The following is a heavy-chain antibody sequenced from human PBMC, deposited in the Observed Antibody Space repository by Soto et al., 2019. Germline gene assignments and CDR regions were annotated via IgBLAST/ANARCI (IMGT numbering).Heavy chain of an antibody. D-gene: IGHD1-1*01. CDR2: ISAHNGNT. J-gene: IGHJ4*02. Sequence: QVHLVQSGAEVKKPGASVKVSCKASGYTFTSYGITWVRQAPGQGLEWMGWISAHNGNTDYAQKLPGRVIVTRDTSTSTAYMELGSLISDDTAVYYCARGRYGDYWGQGALVTVSS. CDR3: ARGRYGDY. CDR1: GYTFTSYG. V-gene: IGHV1-18*01.